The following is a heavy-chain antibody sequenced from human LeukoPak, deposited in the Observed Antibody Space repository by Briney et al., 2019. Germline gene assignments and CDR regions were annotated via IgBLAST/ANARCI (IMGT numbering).Heavy chain of an antibody. CDR2: ISGSGGST. D-gene: IGHD6-13*01. CDR3: AKDMSSSSWYYFDY. J-gene: IGHJ4*02. Sequence: PGGSLRLSCAASGFTFSSYAMSWVRQAPGKGLEWVSAISGSGGSTYYADSVKGRFTISRDNSKNTLSLQMNSLRPEDTALYYCAKDMSSSSWYYFDYWGQGTLVTVSS. V-gene: IGHV3-23*01. CDR1: GFTFSSYA.